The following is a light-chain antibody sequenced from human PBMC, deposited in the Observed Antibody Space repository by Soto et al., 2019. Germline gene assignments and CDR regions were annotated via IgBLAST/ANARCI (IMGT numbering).Light chain of an antibody. CDR3: ASYGTVSTLYA. CDR2: DVV. Sequence: QSVLTQPASVSASPGQSITISCTGTSSDVGAYNYVSWYQQYPGKAPKLIIYDVVKRPSGISNRFSGSKSGNTASLTISGLQAEDEANYYCASYGTVSTLYAFGPGTQLPVL. J-gene: IGLJ7*01. V-gene: IGLV2-14*01. CDR1: SSDVGAYNY.